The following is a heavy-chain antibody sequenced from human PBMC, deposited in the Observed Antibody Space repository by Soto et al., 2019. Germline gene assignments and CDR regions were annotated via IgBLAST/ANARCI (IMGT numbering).Heavy chain of an antibody. CDR1: GGSFSGYY. D-gene: IGHD2-2*01. J-gene: IGHJ4*02. V-gene: IGHV4-34*01. CDR2: INHSGST. CDR3: ARVTEVVPAARQKTFDY. Sequence: SETLSLTCGVYGGSFSGYYWSWIRQPPGKGLEWIGEINHSGSTNYNPSLKSRVTISVDTSKNQFSLKLSSVTAADTAVYYCARVTEVVPAARQKTFDYWGQGTLVTVSS.